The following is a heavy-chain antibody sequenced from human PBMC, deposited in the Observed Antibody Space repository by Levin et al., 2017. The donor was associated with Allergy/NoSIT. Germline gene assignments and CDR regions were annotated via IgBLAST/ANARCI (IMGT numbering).Heavy chain of an antibody. D-gene: IGHD6-19*01. CDR1: GFTFSDHY. CDR2: TRNKANSYTT. V-gene: IGHV3-72*01. CDR3: ARSVADAFDI. Sequence: GGSLRLSCAASGFTFSDHYMDWVRQAPGKGLEWVGRTRNKANSYTTEYAASVKGRFTISRDDSKNSLYLQMNSLKTEDTAVYYCARSVADAFDIWGQGTMVTVSS. J-gene: IGHJ3*02.